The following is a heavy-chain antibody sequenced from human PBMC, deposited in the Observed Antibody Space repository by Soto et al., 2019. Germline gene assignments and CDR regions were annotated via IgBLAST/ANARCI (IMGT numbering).Heavy chain of an antibody. J-gene: IGHJ4*02. CDR3: ARSRAGGTWEQYPSFYFDY. CDR2: ISTYNGDR. V-gene: IGHV1-18*01. Sequence: ASVKVSCKASGYTFTNYGISWVRQAPGQGLEWLGWISTYNGDRDFAQKVQGRVTMTTDTSTTTAYMELRSLRSDDTAVYYCARSRAGGTWEQYPSFYFDYWGQGALVTVSS. CDR1: GYTFTNYG. D-gene: IGHD1-26*01.